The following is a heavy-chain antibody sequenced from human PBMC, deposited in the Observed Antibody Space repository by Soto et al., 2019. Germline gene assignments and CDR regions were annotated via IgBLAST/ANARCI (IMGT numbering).Heavy chain of an antibody. CDR2: ISSSSSYT. Sequence: QVQLVESGGGLVKPGGSLRLSCAASGFTFSDYYMSWIRQAPGKGLEWVSYISSSSSYTNYADSVKGRFTISRDNAKNPLYRQMNSLRAEDTAVYYCARAPQYDYIWGSYRHPWYFDLWGRGTLVTVSS. CDR3: ARAPQYDYIWGSYRHPWYFDL. CDR1: GFTFSDYY. D-gene: IGHD3-16*02. V-gene: IGHV3-11*06. J-gene: IGHJ2*01.